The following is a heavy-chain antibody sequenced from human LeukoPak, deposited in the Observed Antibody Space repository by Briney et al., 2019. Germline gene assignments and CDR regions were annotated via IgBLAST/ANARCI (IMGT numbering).Heavy chain of an antibody. V-gene: IGHV3-11*01. Sequence: GGSLRLSCAASGFTFSDYYMSWIRQAPGKGLEWVSYISSSGSTIYYADSVKGRFTISRDNAKNSLYLQMNSLRAEDTAVYYCARAPHYDILTGYYVYYYGMDVWGQGTTVTVSS. J-gene: IGHJ6*02. D-gene: IGHD3-9*01. CDR1: GFTFSDYY. CDR3: ARAPHYDILTGYYVYYYGMDV. CDR2: ISSSGSTI.